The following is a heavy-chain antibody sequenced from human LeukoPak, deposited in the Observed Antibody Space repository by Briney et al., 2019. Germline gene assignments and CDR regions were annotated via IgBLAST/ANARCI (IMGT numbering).Heavy chain of an antibody. CDR2: FYISGST. D-gene: IGHD1-26*01. V-gene: IGHV4-4*07. CDR1: GGSITSYY. CDR3: ARASGSYFDS. J-gene: IGHJ4*02. Sequence: PSETLSLTCAVSGGSITSYYWSWVRQPAGKGLEWIGRFYISGSTNYNPSLKSRVTMSVDASKNEFSLRLSSVTAADSAVYYCARASGSYFDSWGQGTPVTVSS.